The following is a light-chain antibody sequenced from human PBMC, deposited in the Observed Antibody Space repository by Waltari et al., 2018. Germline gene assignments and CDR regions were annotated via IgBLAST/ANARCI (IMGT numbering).Light chain of an antibody. CDR3: QQSFSSPPWT. V-gene: IGKV1-39*01. Sequence: DIQMIQSPSSLSASVGDIVTVTCRASRYSNKYLNWYQQKPGKAPKPLIFAAATFQGGVPSRCSGSGSGTDFTLTISNLQHEDFAAYYCQQSFSSPPWTFGQGTKVETK. CDR1: RYSNKY. CDR2: AAA. J-gene: IGKJ1*01.